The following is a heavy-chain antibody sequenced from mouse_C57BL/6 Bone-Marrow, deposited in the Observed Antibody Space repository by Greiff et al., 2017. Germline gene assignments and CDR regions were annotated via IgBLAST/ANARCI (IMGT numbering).Heavy chain of an antibody. Sequence: VQLKESVAELVRPGASVKLSCTASGFNIKNTYMHWVKQRPEQGLEWIGRIAPANGNTKYAPKFQGKATITADTSSNTAYLQLSSLTSEDTAIYYCARTDWDYGSSYEYFDVWGTGTTVTVSS. CDR3: ARTDWDYGSSYEYFDV. D-gene: IGHD1-1*01. CDR1: GFNIKNTY. J-gene: IGHJ1*03. CDR2: IAPANGNT. V-gene: IGHV14-3*01.